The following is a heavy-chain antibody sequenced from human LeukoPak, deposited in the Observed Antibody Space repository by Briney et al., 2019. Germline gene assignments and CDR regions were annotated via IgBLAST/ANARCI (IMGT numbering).Heavy chain of an antibody. CDR2: ISGSGDST. Sequence: GGSLRLSCVASGFTLSSYSMNWVRQAPGKGLEWVSSISGSGDSTYYADSVKGRFTISRDNSKNTLYLQMNSLRAEDTAVYYCAKGIPAAIGKFDYWGQGTLVTVSS. J-gene: IGHJ4*02. D-gene: IGHD2-2*01. CDR3: AKGIPAAIGKFDY. CDR1: GFTLSSYS. V-gene: IGHV3-23*01.